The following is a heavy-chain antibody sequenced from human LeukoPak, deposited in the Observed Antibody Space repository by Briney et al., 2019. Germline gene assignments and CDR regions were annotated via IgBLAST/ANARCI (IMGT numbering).Heavy chain of an antibody. V-gene: IGHV1-24*01. CDR3: ATDRIRTYYFDY. D-gene: IGHD5-18*01. CDR2: FDPEDGET. J-gene: IGHJ4*02. Sequence: ASVKVSCKVSGYTLTELSMHWVRQTPGKGLAWMGGFDPEDGETIYAQKFQGRVTMTEDTSTDTAYMELSSLRSEDTAVYYCATDRIRTYYFDYWGQGTLVTVSS. CDR1: GYTLTELS.